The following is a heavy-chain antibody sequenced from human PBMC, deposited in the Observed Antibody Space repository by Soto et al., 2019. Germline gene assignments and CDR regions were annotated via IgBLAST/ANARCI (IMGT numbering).Heavy chain of an antibody. J-gene: IGHJ4*02. Sequence: SVKGRLTISRDNSKNTVYLQMNSLTAEDTAVYYCAKDRAVGAVWLLHYFDYWGQGALVTVSS. CDR3: AKDRAVGAVWLLHYFDY. V-gene: IGHV3-30*02. D-gene: IGHD6-19*01.